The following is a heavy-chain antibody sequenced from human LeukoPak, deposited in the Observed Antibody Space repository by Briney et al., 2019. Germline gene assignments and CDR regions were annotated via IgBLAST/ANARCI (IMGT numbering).Heavy chain of an antibody. CDR2: FDPEDGET. Sequence: ASVKVSCKVSGYTLTDLSMHWVRQAPGKGLEWMGGFDPEDGETIYAQKFQGRVTMTEDTSTDTAYMELSSLRSEDTAVYYCATARWGFRRSDAFDIWGQGTMVTVSS. V-gene: IGHV1-24*01. CDR3: ATARWGFRRSDAFDI. CDR1: GYTLTDLS. J-gene: IGHJ3*02. D-gene: IGHD7-27*01.